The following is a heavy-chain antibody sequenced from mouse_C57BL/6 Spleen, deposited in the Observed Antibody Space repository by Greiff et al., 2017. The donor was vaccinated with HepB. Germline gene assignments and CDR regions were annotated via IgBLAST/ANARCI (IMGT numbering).Heavy chain of an antibody. V-gene: IGHV3-6*01. J-gene: IGHJ2*01. Sequence: EVQLVESGPGLVKPSQSLSLTCSVTGYSITSGYYWNWIRQFPGNKLEWMGYISYDGSNNYNPSLKNRISITRDTSKNQFFLKLNSVTTEDTATYYCAKFTTVVATFDYWGQDTTLTVSS. CDR2: ISYDGSN. CDR3: AKFTTVVATFDY. D-gene: IGHD1-1*01. CDR1: GYSITSGYY.